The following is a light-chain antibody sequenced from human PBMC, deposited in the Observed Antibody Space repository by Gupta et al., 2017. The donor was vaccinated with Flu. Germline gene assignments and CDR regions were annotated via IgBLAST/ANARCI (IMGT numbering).Light chain of an antibody. CDR1: ALSRQY. CDR2: KDT. Sequence: SSELTQPPSVSVSPGQTARITCSGDALSRQYAFWFQQKPGQAPVLVIYKDTGRPAGIAGRFSGSSAGTAVTLTISGVQAEDAADYYCQSPASSGSWVFGGGTKLTVL. J-gene: IGLJ3*02. V-gene: IGLV3-25*03. CDR3: QSPASSGSWV.